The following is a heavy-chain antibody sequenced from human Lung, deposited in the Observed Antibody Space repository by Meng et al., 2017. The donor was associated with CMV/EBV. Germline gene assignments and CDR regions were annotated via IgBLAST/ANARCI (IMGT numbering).Heavy chain of an antibody. CDR3: ARNFYSVVYMTTVNSFDY. CDR2: IFYSGST. V-gene: IGHV4-61*01. Sequence: SXTXSLXXSVSGASVSSGSHYWSWIRQPPGKGPEYIGYIFYSGSTRYNSSLKSRVTMSVNTSKNQFSLKLTSVTAADTAVYYCARNFYSVVYMTTVNSFDYWXQGAPVTVSS. D-gene: IGHD4-11*01. J-gene: IGHJ4*02. CDR1: GASVSSGSHY.